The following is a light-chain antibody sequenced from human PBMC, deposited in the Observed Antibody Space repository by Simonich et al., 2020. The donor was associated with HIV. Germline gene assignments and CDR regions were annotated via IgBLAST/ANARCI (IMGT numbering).Light chain of an antibody. CDR3: QQYNNWPRT. V-gene: IGKV3-15*01. CDR2: GAS. Sequence: EIVMTQSPATLSVSQGERATLSCRVSQSVASNLAWYQQKPGQAPRLLIYGASTRATGIPARFSGSWSGTEFTLTISSLQSEDFAVYYCQQYNNWPRTFGQGTKVEIK. CDR1: QSVASN. J-gene: IGKJ1*01.